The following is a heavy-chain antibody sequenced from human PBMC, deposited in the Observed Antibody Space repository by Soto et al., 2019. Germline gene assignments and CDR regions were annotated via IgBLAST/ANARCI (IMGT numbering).Heavy chain of an antibody. V-gene: IGHV4-34*01. CDR2: INHSGRT. D-gene: IGHD3-10*01. Sequence: QVQLQQWGAGLLKPSETLSLTCAVYGGSFSGYYWSWIRQPPGKGLEWIGEINHSGRTNYNPSLKSRVAISVDTSKNQFSLKLSSVTAADTAVYYCARGPPYGSGSYYNFRGWFDPWGQGTLVTVSS. J-gene: IGHJ5*02. CDR3: ARGPPYGSGSYYNFRGWFDP. CDR1: GGSFSGYY.